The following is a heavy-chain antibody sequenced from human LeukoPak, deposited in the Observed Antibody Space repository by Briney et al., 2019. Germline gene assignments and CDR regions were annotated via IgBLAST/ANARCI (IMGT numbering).Heavy chain of an antibody. J-gene: IGHJ4*02. CDR3: PKVVVAATYF. CDR2: ISSSGSTI. D-gene: IGHD2-15*01. V-gene: IGHV3-11*04. Sequence: PGGSLRLSCAASVFTFSDYYMSWIRQAPGKGLAGVSYISSSGSTIYYADSVKGRFTISRDNAKNSLYLQRNSLRAEDTAVYYCPKVVVAATYFWGQGTLVSVSS. CDR1: VFTFSDYY.